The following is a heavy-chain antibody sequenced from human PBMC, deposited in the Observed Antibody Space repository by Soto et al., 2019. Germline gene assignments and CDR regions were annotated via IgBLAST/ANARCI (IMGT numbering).Heavy chain of an antibody. D-gene: IGHD2-2*01. CDR2: ISYDGSNK. CDR1: GFTFSSYG. CDR3: AKGLVPAAISHYYYYMDV. Sequence: GGSLRLSCAASGFTFSSYGMHWVRQAPGKGLEWVAVISYDGSNKYYVDSLKGRFTISRDNSKNTLYLQMNSLRAEDTAVYYCAKGLVPAAISHYYYYMDVWGKGTTVTVSS. J-gene: IGHJ6*03. V-gene: IGHV3-30*18.